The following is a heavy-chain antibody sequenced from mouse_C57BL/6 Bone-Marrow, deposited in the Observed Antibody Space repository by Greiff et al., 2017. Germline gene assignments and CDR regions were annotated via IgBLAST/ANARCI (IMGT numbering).Heavy chain of an antibody. CDR2: ISYDGSN. J-gene: IGHJ3*01. Sequence: VQLQQSGPGLVKPSQSQSLTCSVTGYSITSGYYWNWIRQFPGNKLEWMGYISYDGSNNYNPSLKNRISITRDTSKNQFFLKLNSVTTEDTATYYCAREGTTVVAPGFAYWGQGTLVTVSA. D-gene: IGHD1-1*01. CDR3: AREGTTVVAPGFAY. V-gene: IGHV3-6*01. CDR1: GYSITSGYY.